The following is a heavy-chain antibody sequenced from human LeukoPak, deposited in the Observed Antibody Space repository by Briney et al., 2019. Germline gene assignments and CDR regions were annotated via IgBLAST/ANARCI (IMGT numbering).Heavy chain of an antibody. CDR2: VYYSGST. CDR3: AATTYYFDY. D-gene: IGHD1-7*01. CDR1: GGSISSYY. V-gene: IGHV4-59*01. J-gene: IGHJ4*02. Sequence: SETLSLTCTVSGGSISSYYWSWIRQPPGKGLEWIGYVYYSGSTNYNPSLKSRVTISVDTSKNQFSLKLSSVTAADTAVYYCAATTYYFDYWGQGTLVTVSS.